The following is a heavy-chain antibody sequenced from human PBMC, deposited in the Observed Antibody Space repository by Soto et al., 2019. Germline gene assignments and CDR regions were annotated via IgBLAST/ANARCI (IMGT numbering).Heavy chain of an antibody. CDR2: IYYSGST. CDR3: ARRSSSSSPNYYYYMDV. CDR1: GGSISSYY. J-gene: IGHJ6*03. V-gene: IGHV4-59*08. D-gene: IGHD6-6*01. Sequence: SETLSLTCTVSGGSISSYYWSWIRQPPGKGLEWIGYIYYSGSTNYNPSLKSRVTISVDTSKNQFSLKLSSVTAADTAVYYCARRSSSSSPNYYYYMDVWGKGTTVTVS.